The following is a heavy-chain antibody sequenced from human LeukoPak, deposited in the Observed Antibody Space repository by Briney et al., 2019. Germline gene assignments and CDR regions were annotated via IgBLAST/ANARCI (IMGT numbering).Heavy chain of an antibody. V-gene: IGHV4-4*07. Sequence: PSETLSLTCTVSGCSVSSYYWCWIRQPAGKGREWIGRIYTSGSTNYNPSRKSRVTLSVDTSKNQFSLKLSFVTAADTAVYYCARDAYCSSISCYRTDAFDIWGQGTMVTVSS. CDR1: GCSVSSYY. CDR2: IYTSGST. CDR3: ARDAYCSSISCYRTDAFDI. D-gene: IGHD2-2*02. J-gene: IGHJ3*02.